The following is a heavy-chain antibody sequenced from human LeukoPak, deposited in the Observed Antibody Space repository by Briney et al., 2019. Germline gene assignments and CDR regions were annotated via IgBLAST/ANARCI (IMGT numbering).Heavy chain of an antibody. J-gene: IGHJ3*02. CDR1: GGSFSGYY. V-gene: IGHV4-34*01. Sequence: PSETLSLTCAVYGGSFSGYYWSWIRQPPGKGLEWIGEINHSGSTNYNPSLKSRVTISVDTSKNQFSLKLSSVTAADTAVYYCAREEQLVTYAFDIWGQGTMVTVSS. CDR3: AREEQLVTYAFDI. CDR2: INHSGST. D-gene: IGHD6-13*01.